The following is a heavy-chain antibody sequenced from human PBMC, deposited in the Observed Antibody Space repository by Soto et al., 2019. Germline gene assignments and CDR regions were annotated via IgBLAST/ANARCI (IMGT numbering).Heavy chain of an antibody. CDR1: GYTFTSYA. D-gene: IGHD1-7*01. J-gene: IGHJ4*02. CDR2: INPGNGNT. Sequence: GASVKVSCKASGYTFTSYAMHWVRQAPGQRLEWMGWINPGNGNTKYSQKFQGRVTITRDTSASTAYMELSSLRSEDTAVYYCATPHGPNWNFYYLGQGTLLTVSS. CDR3: ATPHGPNWNFYY. V-gene: IGHV1-3*01.